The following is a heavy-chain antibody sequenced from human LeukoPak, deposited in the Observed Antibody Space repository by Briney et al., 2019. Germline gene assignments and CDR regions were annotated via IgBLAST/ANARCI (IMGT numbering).Heavy chain of an antibody. V-gene: IGHV3-30-3*01. CDR1: GFTFSSYA. J-gene: IGHJ4*02. CDR2: ISYDGSNK. CDR3: ARGHDSSGYTLGY. D-gene: IGHD3-22*01. Sequence: PGGSLRLSCAASGFTFSSYAMHWVRQAPGKGLEWVAVISYDGSNKYYADSVKGRFTISRDNSKNTLYLQMNSLRAEDTAVYYCARGHDSSGYTLGYWGQGTLVTVSS.